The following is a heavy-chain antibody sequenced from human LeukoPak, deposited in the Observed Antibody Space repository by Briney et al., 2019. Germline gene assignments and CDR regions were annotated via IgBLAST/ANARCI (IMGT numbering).Heavy chain of an antibody. CDR2: ISYDGSNK. Sequence: PGRSLRLSCAASGFTFSSYGMHWVRQAPGQGLEGGAVISYDGSNKYYADSVKGRFTISRDNSKNTLYLQMGSLRAEDMAVYYCARWAYGSGSYRDWGQGTLVTVSS. CDR1: GFTFSSYG. D-gene: IGHD3-10*01. CDR3: ARWAYGSGSYRD. V-gene: IGHV3-30*03. J-gene: IGHJ4*02.